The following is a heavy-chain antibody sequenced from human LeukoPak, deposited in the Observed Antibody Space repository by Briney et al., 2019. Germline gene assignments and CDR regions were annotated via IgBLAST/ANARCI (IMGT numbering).Heavy chain of an antibody. J-gene: IGHJ3*02. V-gene: IGHV3-30*18. CDR3: AKDQRELFGAFDI. D-gene: IGHD1-7*01. CDR2: ISSDGSTK. Sequence: PGGSLRLSCAASGFTFSSCGMHWVRQAPGTGLEWVAVISSDGSTKYLAGSVLGRFSISRDNSKNTLYLQMNSLRPDDTALYYCAKDQRELFGAFDIWGQGTLVTVST. CDR1: GFTFSSCG.